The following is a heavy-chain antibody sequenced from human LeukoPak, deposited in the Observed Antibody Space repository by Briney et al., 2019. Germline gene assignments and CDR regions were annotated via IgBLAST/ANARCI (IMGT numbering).Heavy chain of an antibody. J-gene: IGHJ4*02. CDR2: INSDGSRT. V-gene: IGHV3-74*01. Sequence: GGSLRLSCAASGFTLSSYEMHWVRHAPGKGLVWVSRINSDGSRTGYADAVKGRFTISRDNAKNMLYLQMNSLRAEDTAIYYCARELPREVTLDYWGQGTLVTVSS. CDR3: ARELPREVTLDY. CDR1: GFTLSSYE. D-gene: IGHD2-21*02.